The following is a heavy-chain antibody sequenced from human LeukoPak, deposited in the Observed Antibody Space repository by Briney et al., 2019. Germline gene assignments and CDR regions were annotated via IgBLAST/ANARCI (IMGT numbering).Heavy chain of an antibody. D-gene: IGHD2-2*01. J-gene: IGHJ6*03. CDR3: ARAVIPAAMWHSYYFMDV. CDR1: GGSISSYY. Sequence: PSETLSLTCTVSGGSISSYYWTWVRQPPGKGLEWIGNIYYSGRTNHNPSLKSRVTISIDTSKNQFSLRLSSVTAADTAVYYCARAVIPAAMWHSYYFMDVWGKGTTVTISS. CDR2: IYYSGRT. V-gene: IGHV4-59*01.